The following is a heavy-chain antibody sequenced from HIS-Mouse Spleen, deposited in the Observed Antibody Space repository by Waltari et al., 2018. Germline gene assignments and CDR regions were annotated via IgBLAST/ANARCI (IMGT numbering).Heavy chain of an antibody. CDR2: INPNSGGT. V-gene: IGHV1-2*02. Sequence: QVQLVQSGAEVKRPGASVKVSCKTSGYTFTGYYMHWVRQAPGQGLEWMGWINPNSGGTNYAQKFQGRVTMTRDTSISTAYMELSRLRSDDTAVYYCARTPATKWELLHVLRDWFDPWGQGTLVTVSS. CDR3: ARTPATKWELLHVLRDWFDP. D-gene: IGHD1-26*01. CDR1: GYTFTGYY. J-gene: IGHJ5*02.